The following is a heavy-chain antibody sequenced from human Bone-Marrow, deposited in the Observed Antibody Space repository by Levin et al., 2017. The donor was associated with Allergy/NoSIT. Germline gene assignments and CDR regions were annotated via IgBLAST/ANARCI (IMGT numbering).Heavy chain of an antibody. CDR2: ASGSAFST. CDR3: AKGQCSSTSCNFDY. J-gene: IGHJ4*02. CDR1: GFTFSTYA. Sequence: GGSLRLSCAASGFTFSTYAMSWVRQAPGKGLEWVSTASGSAFSTYYADSVKGRFTISRDNSKNTLYLQMNSLRAEDTAVFYCAKGQCSSTSCNFDYWGQGTLVTVSS. V-gene: IGHV3-23*01. D-gene: IGHD2-2*01.